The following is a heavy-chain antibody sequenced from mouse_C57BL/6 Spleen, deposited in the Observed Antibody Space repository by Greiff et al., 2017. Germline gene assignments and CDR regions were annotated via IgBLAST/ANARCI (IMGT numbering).Heavy chain of an antibody. Sequence: QVQLQQSGAELARPGASVKLSCKASGYTFTSYGISWVKQRTGQGLEWIGEIYPRSGNTYYNEKFKGKATLTADKSSSTAYMELRSLTSEDAAVYFCTNWEPYYYAMDYWGQGTSVTVSS. CDR2: IYPRSGNT. CDR1: GYTFTSYG. J-gene: IGHJ4*01. CDR3: TNWEPYYYAMDY. D-gene: IGHD4-1*02. V-gene: IGHV1-81*01.